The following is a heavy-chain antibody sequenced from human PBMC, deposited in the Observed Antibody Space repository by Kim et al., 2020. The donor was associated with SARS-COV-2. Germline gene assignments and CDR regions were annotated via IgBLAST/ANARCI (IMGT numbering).Heavy chain of an antibody. D-gene: IGHD3-22*01. V-gene: IGHV3-7*03. CDR1: GFSFRTYW. CDR2: IKPDGSEK. CDR3: SRDYYNIFDY. J-gene: IGHJ4*02. Sequence: GGSLRLSCAASGFSFRTYWLSWVRQAPGKGLEWVANIKPDGSEKYYVDSVKGRFTISRDNAKNSLYLQMNSLRAEDTAVYYCSRDYYNIFDYWGQGTLVTVSS.